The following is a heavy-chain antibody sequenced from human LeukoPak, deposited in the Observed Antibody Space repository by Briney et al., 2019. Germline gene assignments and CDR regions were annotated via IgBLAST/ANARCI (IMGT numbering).Heavy chain of an antibody. CDR2: INRSGST. J-gene: IGHJ4*02. V-gene: IGHV4-34*01. D-gene: IGHD4-17*01. Sequence: PSETLSLTCAVYGGSFSGYYWSWIRQPPGKGLEWIGEINRSGSTNYNPSLKSRVTISVDTSKNQFSLKLSSVTAADTAVYYCARTQDYGDYIDYWGQGTLVTVSS. CDR1: GGSFSGYY. CDR3: ARTQDYGDYIDY.